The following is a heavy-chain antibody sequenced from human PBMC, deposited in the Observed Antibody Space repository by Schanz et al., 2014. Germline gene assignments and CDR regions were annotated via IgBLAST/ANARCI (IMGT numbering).Heavy chain of an antibody. Sequence: VQLLESGGGVVQPGRSLRLSCATSGLNFDYYGMNWVRQAPGKGLEWVANIGYDGSEKHYVDSVKGRFTISRDNSKDTLYLQMSGLTPEDTAVYYCARGPIPIQGVPMDFWGQGTLVTVSS. CDR1: GLNFDYYG. V-gene: IGHV3-33*01. D-gene: IGHD3-10*01. CDR3: ARGPIPIQGVPMDF. CDR2: IGYDGSEK. J-gene: IGHJ4*02.